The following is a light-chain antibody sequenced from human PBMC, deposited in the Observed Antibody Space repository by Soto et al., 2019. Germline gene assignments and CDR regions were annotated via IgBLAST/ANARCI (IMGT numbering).Light chain of an antibody. Sequence: EIVMTQSPATLSVSPGERATLSCRASQSVSSNLAWYQQKPGQAPRLLIYGASTRATGIPARSSGSGSGTEFSLTISSLQSEDFAVYYCQQYNNWPPHTFGGGTKVEIK. CDR2: GAS. J-gene: IGKJ4*01. CDR1: QSVSSN. V-gene: IGKV3-15*01. CDR3: QQYNNWPPHT.